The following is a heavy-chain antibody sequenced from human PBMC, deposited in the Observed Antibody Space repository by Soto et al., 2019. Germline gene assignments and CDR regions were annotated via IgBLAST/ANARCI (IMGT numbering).Heavy chain of an antibody. J-gene: IGHJ4*02. V-gene: IGHV3-21*01. Sequence: GGSLRLSCAASGFTFSSYSMNWVRQAPGKGLEWVSSISSSSSYIYYADSVKGRFTISRDNAKNSLYLQMNSLRAEDTAVYYCGRQDGAANYYFDFWGQGTLVTVSS. CDR3: GRQDGAANYYFDF. CDR2: ISSSSSYI. D-gene: IGHD1-1*01. CDR1: GFTFSSYS.